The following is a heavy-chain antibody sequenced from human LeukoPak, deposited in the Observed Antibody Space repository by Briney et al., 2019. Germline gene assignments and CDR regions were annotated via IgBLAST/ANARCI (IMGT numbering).Heavy chain of an antibody. Sequence: ASVKVSCKASGYTFTSYAMHWVRQAPGQRLEWMGWINAGNGNTKYSQKFQGRVTITRDTSASTAYMELSSLRSEDTAVYYCARFVTFLGGMDVWGQGTTVTVSS. CDR3: ARFVTFLGGMDV. V-gene: IGHV1-3*01. CDR2: INAGNGNT. CDR1: GYTFTSYA. J-gene: IGHJ6*02. D-gene: IGHD2-21*02.